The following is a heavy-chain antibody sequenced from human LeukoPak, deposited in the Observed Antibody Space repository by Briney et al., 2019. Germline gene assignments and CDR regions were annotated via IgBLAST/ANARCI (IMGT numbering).Heavy chain of an antibody. D-gene: IGHD2-2*01. CDR3: ARVGCSSTSCSRPVNDY. J-gene: IGHJ4*02. Sequence: ASVKVSCKASGGTFSSYAISWVRQAPGQGLEWMGGIIPTFGTANYAQKFQGRVTITTDESTSTAYMELSSLRSEDTAVYYCARVGCSSTSCSRPVNDYWGQGTLVTVSS. CDR1: GGTFSSYA. CDR2: IIPTFGTA. V-gene: IGHV1-69*05.